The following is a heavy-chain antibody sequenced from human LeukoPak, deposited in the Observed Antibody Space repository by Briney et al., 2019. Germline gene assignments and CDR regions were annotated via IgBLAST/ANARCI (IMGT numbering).Heavy chain of an antibody. V-gene: IGHV3-74*01. CDR3: ARDGRGWLTSPKVDY. CDR1: GFTFSSYW. J-gene: IGHJ4*02. D-gene: IGHD5-12*01. Sequence: GGSLRLSCAASGFTFSSYWMHWVRPAPGKGLVWVSRINSDGSSTSYADSVKGRFTISRDNAKNTLYLQMNSLRAEDTAVYYCARDGRGWLTSPKVDYWGQGTLVTVSS. CDR2: INSDGSST.